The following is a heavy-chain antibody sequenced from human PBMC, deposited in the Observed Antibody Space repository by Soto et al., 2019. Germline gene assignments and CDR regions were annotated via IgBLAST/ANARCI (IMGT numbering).Heavy chain of an antibody. CDR2: IIPIFGTA. J-gene: IGHJ4*02. CDR1: GGTFSSYA. Sequence: QVQLVQSGAEVKKPGSSVKVSCKASGGTFSSYAISWVRQAPGQGLEWMGGIIPIFGTANYAQKFQGRVTSXXDXSXXTAYMELSSLRSEDTAVYYCATIKGGSGYYGPFGYWGQGTLVTVSS. V-gene: IGHV1-69*12. CDR3: ATIKGGSGYYGPFGY. D-gene: IGHD3-22*01.